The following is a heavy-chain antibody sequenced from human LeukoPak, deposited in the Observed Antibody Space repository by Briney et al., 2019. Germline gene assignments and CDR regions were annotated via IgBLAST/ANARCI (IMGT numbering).Heavy chain of an antibody. D-gene: IGHD2-2*01. CDR3: AREPVVLVPAAIFNWFDP. V-gene: IGHV1-2*07. J-gene: IGHJ5*02. CDR1: GYTFTGYY. Sequence: GASVKVSCKASGYTFTGYYIHWVRQAPGQGLEWMGWINPNSGGTNYAHTFQGRVTMTRDTSISTAYMELSRLRSDDTPVYYCAREPVVLVPAAIFNWFDPWGQGTLVTVSS. CDR2: INPNSGGT.